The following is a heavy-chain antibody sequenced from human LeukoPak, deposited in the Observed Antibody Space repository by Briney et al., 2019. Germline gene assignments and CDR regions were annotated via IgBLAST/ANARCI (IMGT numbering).Heavy chain of an antibody. CDR3: ARSNARDGYNFGY. D-gene: IGHD5-24*01. CDR2: FYYSGAT. J-gene: IGHJ4*02. V-gene: IGHV4-59*08. Sequence: SETLSLTCTVSDGSITSSYWSWLRQPPGKGLQWIGYFYYSGATNYSPSLKSRVTISVDTSKTQLSLKMTSMTAADTAVYYCARSNARDGYNFGYWGQGTLVTVSS. CDR1: DGSITSSY.